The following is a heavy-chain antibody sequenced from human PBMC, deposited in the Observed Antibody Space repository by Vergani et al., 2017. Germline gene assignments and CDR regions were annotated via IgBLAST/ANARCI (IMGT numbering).Heavy chain of an antibody. CDR3: ASGYSGFDY. Sequence: QVQLQQWGAGLLKPSETLSLTCAVYGGSFSGYYWSWIRQPPGKGLEWIGEINNSGSTNYNPSLKSRVNISVDKSKNQFSLKLSSVTAADTAVYYCASGYSGFDYWGQGTLVTVSS. CDR2: INNSGST. CDR1: GGSFSGYY. V-gene: IGHV4-34*01. D-gene: IGHD5-12*01. J-gene: IGHJ4*02.